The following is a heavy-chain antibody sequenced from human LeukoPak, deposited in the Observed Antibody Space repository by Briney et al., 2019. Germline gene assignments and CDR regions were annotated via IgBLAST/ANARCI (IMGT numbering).Heavy chain of an antibody. D-gene: IGHD6-19*01. V-gene: IGHV4-31*03. J-gene: IGHJ5*02. CDR1: GGSISSGGYY. CDR2: IYYSGST. Sequence: PSETLPLTCTVSGGSISSGGYYWSWIRQHPGKGLEWIGYIYYSGSTYYNPSLKSRVTISVDTSKNQFSLKLSSVTAADTGVYYCASARWSSGWYNWFDPWGQGTLVTVSS. CDR3: ASARWSSGWYNWFDP.